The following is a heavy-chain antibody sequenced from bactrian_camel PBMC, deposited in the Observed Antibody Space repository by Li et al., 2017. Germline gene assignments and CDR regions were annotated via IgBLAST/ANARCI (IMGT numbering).Heavy chain of an antibody. CDR2: IDAVGKT. D-gene: IGHD3*01. V-gene: IGHV3S53*01. Sequence: HVQLVESGGGSVQAGGSLRLSCKYTYSIYCMAWFRQAPGKERERIAAIDAVGKTSYADSVKGRFTIYKENAEKTLYLEMNSLKPEDSAMYYCAADSFLYRLGAERDFLYRGQGTQVTV. CDR3: AADSFLYRLGAERDFLY. CDR1: YSIYC. J-gene: IGHJ4*01.